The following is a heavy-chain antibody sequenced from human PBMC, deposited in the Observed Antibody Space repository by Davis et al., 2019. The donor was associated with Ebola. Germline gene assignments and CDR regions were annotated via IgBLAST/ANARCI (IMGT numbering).Heavy chain of an antibody. Sequence: GGSLRLSCAASGFTFSSYSMNWVRQAPGKGLEWVSSISSSSSYIYYADSVKGRFTISRDNAKNSLYLQMNSLRAEDTAVYYCASLSLNTQWLVGNWFDPWGQGTLVTVSS. V-gene: IGHV3-21*01. CDR2: ISSSSSYI. J-gene: IGHJ5*02. CDR1: GFTFSSYS. CDR3: ASLSLNTQWLVGNWFDP. D-gene: IGHD6-19*01.